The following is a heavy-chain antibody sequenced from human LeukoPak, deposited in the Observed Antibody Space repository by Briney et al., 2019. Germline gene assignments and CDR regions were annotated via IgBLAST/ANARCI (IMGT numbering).Heavy chain of an antibody. CDR1: VYTFTDYY. Sequence: ASVKVSCKASVYTFTDYYIHWVRQAPVQGLEWMGWINPNSGGTNYAQKFQGRVTMSRYTSITTAYMELSRLRSDDTAVYYCARWVAGQYYFDYWGQGTLVTVSS. J-gene: IGHJ4*02. D-gene: IGHD6-19*01. V-gene: IGHV1-2*02. CDR3: ARWVAGQYYFDY. CDR2: INPNSGGT.